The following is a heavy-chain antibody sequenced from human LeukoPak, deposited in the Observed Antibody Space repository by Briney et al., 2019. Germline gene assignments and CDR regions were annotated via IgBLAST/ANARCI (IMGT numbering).Heavy chain of an antibody. V-gene: IGHV5-10-1*01. D-gene: IGHD2-2*01. J-gene: IGHJ5*02. CDR1: GCSLASYW. CDR3: ARGCSSTSCWFDP. CDR2: IDPSDSYT. Sequence: GESLKISCKGSGCSLASYWISWVRQMPGKGLEWMARIDPSDSYTNYSPSFQGHVTISADKSISTAYLQWSSLKASDTAMYYCARGCSSTSCWFDPWGQGTLVTVSS.